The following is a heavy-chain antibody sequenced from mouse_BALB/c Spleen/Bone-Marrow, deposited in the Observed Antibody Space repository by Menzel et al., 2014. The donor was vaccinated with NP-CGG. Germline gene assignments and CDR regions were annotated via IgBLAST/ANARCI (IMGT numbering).Heavy chain of an antibody. CDR2: ISGYYGDA. D-gene: IGHD1-1*01. J-gene: IGHJ4*01. CDR3: ARSGNVRNAMDY. CDR1: VYTFTDHA. V-gene: IGHV1S137*01. Sequence: VQLQQSGAKLVRPGVSVKISCKGSVYTFTDHAIHWVKRSHAKSLEWIGVISGYYGDAIYNQKFKGKATMTVDKSSSTAYMDLARLTADDSAIYYCARSGNVRNAMDYWGQGTSVTVSS.